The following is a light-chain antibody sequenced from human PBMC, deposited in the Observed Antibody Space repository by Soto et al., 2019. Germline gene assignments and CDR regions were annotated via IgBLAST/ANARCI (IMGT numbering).Light chain of an antibody. V-gene: IGKV3-20*01. Sequence: EIVLTQSPGTLSLSPGERATLSCMASQSVSSSYLAWYQQKPGQAPRLLIYVASSSATGIPDRFSGSGSGTDFTLTISRLETEALAVDDCQQYDSSPLTIGGGTKVEIK. J-gene: IGKJ4*01. CDR2: VAS. CDR1: QSVSSSY. CDR3: QQYDSSPLT.